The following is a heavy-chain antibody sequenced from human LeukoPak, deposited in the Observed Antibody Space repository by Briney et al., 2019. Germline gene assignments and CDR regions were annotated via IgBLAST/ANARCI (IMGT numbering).Heavy chain of an antibody. CDR1: GGSISDYY. CDR3: ARGPPPDFDC. J-gene: IGHJ4*02. V-gene: IGHV4-4*07. Sequence: SETLSLTCTVSGGSISDYYWSWIRQPAGKGLEWIGRIYTTGSTDYNPSLKSRVTMSVDTPKNQFSLKLSSVTAADTAVYYCARGPPPDFDCWGQGTLVTVSS. CDR2: IYTTGST.